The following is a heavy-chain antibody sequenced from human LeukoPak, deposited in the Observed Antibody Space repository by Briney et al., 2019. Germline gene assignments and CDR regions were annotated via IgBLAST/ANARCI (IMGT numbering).Heavy chain of an antibody. D-gene: IGHD3-3*01. V-gene: IGHV4-34*01. Sequence: PSETLSLTCAVYGGSFSGYYWSWIRQPPGKGLEWIGEINHSGSTNYNPSLKSRVTISVDTSKNQFSLKLSSVTAADTAVYYCARVRRYVLRFLEPSYYFDYWGQGTLVTVSS. J-gene: IGHJ4*02. CDR1: GGSFSGYY. CDR3: ARVRRYVLRFLEPSYYFDY. CDR2: INHSGST.